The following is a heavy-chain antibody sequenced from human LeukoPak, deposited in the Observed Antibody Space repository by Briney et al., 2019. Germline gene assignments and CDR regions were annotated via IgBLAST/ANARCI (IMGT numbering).Heavy chain of an antibody. CDR2: ISAYNGNT. V-gene: IGHV1-18*01. J-gene: IGHJ5*02. D-gene: IGHD3-9*01. CDR3: AREWAYYDILTGYSTNWFDP. CDR1: GGTFSSYA. Sequence: ASVKVSCKASGGTFSSYAISWVRQAPGQGLEWMGWISAYNGNTNYAQKLQGRVTMTTDTSTSTAYMELRSLRSDDTAVYYCAREWAYYDILTGYSTNWFDPWGQGTLVTVSS.